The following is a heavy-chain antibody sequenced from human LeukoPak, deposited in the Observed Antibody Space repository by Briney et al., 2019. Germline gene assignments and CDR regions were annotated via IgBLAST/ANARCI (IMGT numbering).Heavy chain of an antibody. CDR3: ARLGNWFDP. D-gene: IGHD6-13*01. Sequence: SETLSLTCTVSGGSVSSGSYYWSWIRQPPGKGLGWIGYIYYSGSTNYNPSLKSRVTISVDTSKNQFSLKLSSVTAADTAVYYCARLGNWFDPWGQGTLVTVSS. J-gene: IGHJ5*02. V-gene: IGHV4-61*01. CDR2: IYYSGST. CDR1: GGSVSSGSYY.